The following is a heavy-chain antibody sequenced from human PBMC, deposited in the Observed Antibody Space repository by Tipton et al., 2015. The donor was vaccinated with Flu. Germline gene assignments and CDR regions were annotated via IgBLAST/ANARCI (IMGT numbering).Heavy chain of an antibody. CDR1: GGSFSGYY. V-gene: IGHV4-34*01. Sequence: TLSLTCAVYGGSFSGYYWSWIRQPPGKGLEWIGEINHSGSTNYNPSLKSRVTISVDTSKNQFSLKLSSVTAADTAVYYCARRGNTYDYVWGSYRPPYYFDYWGQGTLVTVSS. CDR2: INHSGST. J-gene: IGHJ4*02. CDR3: ARRGNTYDYVWGSYRPPYYFDY. D-gene: IGHD3-16*02.